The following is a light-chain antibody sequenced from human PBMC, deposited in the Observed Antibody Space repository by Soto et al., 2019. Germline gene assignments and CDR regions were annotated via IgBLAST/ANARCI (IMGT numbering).Light chain of an antibody. CDR1: QSVSNF. CDR2: DAS. J-gene: IGKJ4*01. V-gene: IGKV3-11*01. CDR3: QHRTYWPT. Sequence: EIVLTHSPVTLSLSPWEIATLSCRASQSVSNFLAWYQQKPGQAPRLLIYDASNRATGIPARFSGSASGPDFTLTISSLEPEDFAVYYCQHRTYWPTFGGGTKVDIK.